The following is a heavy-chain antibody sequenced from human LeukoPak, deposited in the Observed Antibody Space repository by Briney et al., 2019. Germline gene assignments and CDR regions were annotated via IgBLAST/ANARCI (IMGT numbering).Heavy chain of an antibody. Sequence: TSETLSLTCTVSGGSISSYSWSWIRQPPGKGLEWIGYIYHSGSTYYNPSLKSRVTISVDRSKNQFSLKLSSVTAADTAVYYCASYGDYFDYWGQGTLVTVSS. CDR2: IYHSGST. V-gene: IGHV4-30-2*01. CDR1: GGSISSYS. CDR3: ASYGDYFDY. D-gene: IGHD4-17*01. J-gene: IGHJ4*02.